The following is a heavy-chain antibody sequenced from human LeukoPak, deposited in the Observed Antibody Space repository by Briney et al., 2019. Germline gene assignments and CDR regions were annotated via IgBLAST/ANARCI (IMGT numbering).Heavy chain of an antibody. CDR3: ARDKGYLAFDY. CDR1: GFSFSSYW. D-gene: IGHD2-15*01. J-gene: IGHJ4*02. Sequence: PGGSLRLSCAASGFSFSSYWMTWVRQAPGGGLEWVANIKEDGSDKYYVDSVKGRFSISRDSAKNSLYLQMNSLRAEDTAVYYCARDKGYLAFDYWGQGTLVSVSS. CDR2: IKEDGSDK. V-gene: IGHV3-7*01.